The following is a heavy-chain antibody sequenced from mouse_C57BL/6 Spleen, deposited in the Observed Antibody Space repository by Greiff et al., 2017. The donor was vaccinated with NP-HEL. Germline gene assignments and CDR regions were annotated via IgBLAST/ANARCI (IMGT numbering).Heavy chain of an antibody. V-gene: IGHV1-15*01. CDR3: TRRVTALDY. J-gene: IGHJ2*01. Sequence: VKLMESGAELVRPGASVTLSCKASGYTFTDYEMHWVKQTPVHGLEWIGAIDPETGGTAYNQKFKGKAILTADKSSSTAYMERRSLTSEDSAVYYCTRRVTALDYWGQGTTLTVSS. CDR2: IDPETGGT. D-gene: IGHD1-2*01. CDR1: GYTFTDYE.